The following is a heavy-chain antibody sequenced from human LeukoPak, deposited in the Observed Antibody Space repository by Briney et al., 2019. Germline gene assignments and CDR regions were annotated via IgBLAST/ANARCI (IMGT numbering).Heavy chain of an antibody. CDR2: IYYSGST. Sequence: TSETLSLTCTVSGGSISSYYWSWIRHPPGKGLEWIGYIYYSGSTNYNPSLKSRVTISVDTSKNQFSLKLSSVTAADTAVYYCARTSYGDYGATNWFDPWGQGTLVTVSS. J-gene: IGHJ5*02. V-gene: IGHV4-59*01. CDR3: ARTSYGDYGATNWFDP. CDR1: GGSISSYY. D-gene: IGHD4-17*01.